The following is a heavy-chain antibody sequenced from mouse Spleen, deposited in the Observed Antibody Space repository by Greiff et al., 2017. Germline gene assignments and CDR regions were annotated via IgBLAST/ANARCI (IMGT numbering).Heavy chain of an antibody. CDR1: GYTFTSYW. CDR2: IDPSDSYT. Sequence: QVQLQQPGAELVMPGASVKLSCKASGYTFTSYWMHWVKQRPGQGLEWIGEIDPSDSYTNYNQKFKGKATLTVDKSSSTAYMQLSSLTTEDSAIYYCARRRPYYDYFDYWGQGTTLTVSS. CDR3: ARRRPYYDYFDY. V-gene: IGHV1-69*01. J-gene: IGHJ2*01. D-gene: IGHD2-10*01.